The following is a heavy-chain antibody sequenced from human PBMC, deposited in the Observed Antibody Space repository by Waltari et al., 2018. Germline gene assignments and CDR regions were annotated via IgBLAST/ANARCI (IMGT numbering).Heavy chain of an antibody. Sequence: EVQLLESGGGLVQPGGSLRLSCAASGFTFSSYAMSWVRQAPGKGLEWVSAISGSGGSTYYADSVKGRFTISRDNAKNSLYLQMNSLRAEDTAVYYCARALPRRYSSSDFDYWGQGTLVTVSS. CDR2: ISGSGGST. D-gene: IGHD6-6*01. V-gene: IGHV3-23*01. J-gene: IGHJ4*02. CDR3: ARALPRRYSSSDFDY. CDR1: GFTFSSYA.